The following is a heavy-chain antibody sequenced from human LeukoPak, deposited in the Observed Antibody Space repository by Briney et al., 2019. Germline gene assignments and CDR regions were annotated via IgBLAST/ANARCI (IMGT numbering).Heavy chain of an antibody. J-gene: IGHJ4*02. CDR1: GFTFSSYS. CDR3: ASEYYYDSSGYLPGPPYFDY. CDR2: ISSSSSYI. V-gene: IGHV3-21*01. Sequence: GGSLRLSCAASGFTFSSYSMNWARQAPGKGLEWVSSISSSSSYIYYADSVKGRFTISRDNAKNSLYLQMNSLRAEDTAVYYCASEYYYDSSGYLPGPPYFDYWGQGTLVTVSS. D-gene: IGHD3-22*01.